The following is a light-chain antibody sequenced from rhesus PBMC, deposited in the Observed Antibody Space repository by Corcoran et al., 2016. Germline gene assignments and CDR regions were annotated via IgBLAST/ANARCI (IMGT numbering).Light chain of an antibody. J-gene: IGKJ3*01. CDR3: LQSSHWPFT. V-gene: IGKV3-24*04. CDR1: QSVSSY. CDR2: GAS. Sequence: EIVMTQSPATLALSPGERATLSCRASQSVSSYFAWYQQKPGPAPRLLIYGASRRATGIPERFSGSGSGTAFTLTISSLEPAAVGVYFCLQSSHWPFTFGPGTKLDIK.